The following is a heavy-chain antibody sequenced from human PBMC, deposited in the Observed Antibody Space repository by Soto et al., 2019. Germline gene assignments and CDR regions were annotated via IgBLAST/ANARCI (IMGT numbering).Heavy chain of an antibody. V-gene: IGHV3-48*02. CDR1: GFTFSSYS. J-gene: IGHJ4*02. CDR3: ARDSGFAFDY. Sequence: PWGSLRLSCAASGFTFSSYSMNWVRQAPGKGLEWISNIRSSGSVVYYADSVKGRFTISRDNAKNSLCLQMNSLRDEDTAVYYCARDSGFAFDYWGQGALVTV. CDR2: IRSSGSVV. D-gene: IGHD3-16*01.